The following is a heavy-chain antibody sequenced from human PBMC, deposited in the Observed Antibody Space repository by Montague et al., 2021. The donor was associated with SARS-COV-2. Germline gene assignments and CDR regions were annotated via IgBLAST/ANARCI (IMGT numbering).Heavy chain of an antibody. J-gene: IGHJ4*02. CDR2: TYYSGST. Sequence: SETLCLTCSVSGASMKSYYWTWVRQSPGKGLQWIGYTYYSGSTSYDPSLQSRLTMTVDTSKNQFTLRLMSVTAADSAVYYCARVEGMIGGITHFDYWGQGLPVTVSS. D-gene: IGHD2-21*01. CDR1: GASMKSYY. V-gene: IGHV4-59*01. CDR3: ARVEGMIGGITHFDY.